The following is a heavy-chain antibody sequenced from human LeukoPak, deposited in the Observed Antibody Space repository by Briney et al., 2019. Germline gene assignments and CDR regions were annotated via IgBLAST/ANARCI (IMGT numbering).Heavy chain of an antibody. CDR2: IYTSGST. V-gene: IGHV4-4*09. Sequence: SETLSLTCTVSGGSISSYYWSWIRQPPGKGLEWIGYIYTSGSTNYNPSLKSRVTISVDTSKNQFSLKLSSVTAADTAAYYCARRQTYFDYWGQGNLVTVSS. CDR3: ARRQTYFDY. CDR1: GGSISSYY. J-gene: IGHJ4*02.